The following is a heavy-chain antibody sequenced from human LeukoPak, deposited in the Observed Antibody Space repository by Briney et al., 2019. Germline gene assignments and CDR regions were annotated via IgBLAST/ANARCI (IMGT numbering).Heavy chain of an antibody. CDR2: INSDGSSI. Sequence: GGSLKLSCEVSGFTFSSYWMHWVRQAPGKGLVWVSRINSDGSSIGYADSVKGRCTISRDNAKTTLYLQMNSLRAEDTAVYYCARPDYDDHQFDHWGQGALVTVSS. D-gene: IGHD4-17*01. CDR1: GFTFSSYW. V-gene: IGHV3-74*01. J-gene: IGHJ4*02. CDR3: ARPDYDDHQFDH.